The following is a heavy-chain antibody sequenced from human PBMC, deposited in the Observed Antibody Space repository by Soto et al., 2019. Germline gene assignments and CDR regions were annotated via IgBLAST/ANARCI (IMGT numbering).Heavy chain of an antibody. Sequence: EVQVLESGGGLVQPGGSLRLSCEGSGFTVSSHAMTWIRQAPGKGPEWVSTVTADGGTYYADSVKGRFAMSRDTSENTLYLQMNSLGAEESAAYYCAPHVSCSGGSCQYDAFAIRGQGTMVPVSS. CDR3: APHVSCSGGSCQYDAFAI. D-gene: IGHD2-15*01. CDR2: VTADGGT. CDR1: GFTVSSHA. J-gene: IGHJ3*02. V-gene: IGHV3-23*01.